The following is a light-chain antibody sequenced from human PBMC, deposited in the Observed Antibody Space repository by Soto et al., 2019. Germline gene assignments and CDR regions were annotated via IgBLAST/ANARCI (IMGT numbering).Light chain of an antibody. J-gene: IGLJ3*02. CDR2: YDD. V-gene: IGLV1-36*01. Sequence: QSVLTQPPSVSEAPRQRVTISCSGSSSNIGNNAVNWYQQLPGKAPKLLVYYDDLLPSGVSDRFSASKSGTSASLAISGPPSEDEGDYYCAAWDDSLNGVVFGGGTKVTVL. CDR3: AAWDDSLNGVV. CDR1: SSNIGNNA.